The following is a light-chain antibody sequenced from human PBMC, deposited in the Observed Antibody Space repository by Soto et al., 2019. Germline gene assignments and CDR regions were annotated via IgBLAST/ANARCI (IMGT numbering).Light chain of an antibody. V-gene: IGKV3-15*01. CDR3: QQYKNWPRT. J-gene: IGKJ1*01. CDR1: ESVDIN. CDR2: GAS. Sequence: EIVLTQSPATLSVSPGERVTLSCRASESVDINLAWYQQEPGQAPRLLIYGASTRATDMPGTFSGRGSGTEFTLTISSLQSEDFAVYYCQQYKNWPRTFGQGTKVEIK.